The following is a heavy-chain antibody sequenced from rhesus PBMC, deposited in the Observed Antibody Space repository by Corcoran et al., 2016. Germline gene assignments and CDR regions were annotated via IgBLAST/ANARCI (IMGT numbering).Heavy chain of an antibody. Sequence: QVQLVQSGAEVKQPGASVKVSCKASGYTFTSYGMNWVRQAHEQRLEWMGWINTDTGNPTYAQGFKERFTFSMDNSISTAYPQISSLKAEDTAVYYCARRHSGSYYFPTEYFDYWGQGVLVTVSS. CDR2: INTDTGNP. D-gene: IGHD3-16*01. V-gene: IGHV7-114*01. J-gene: IGHJ4*01. CDR3: ARRHSGSYYFPTEYFDY. CDR1: GYTFTSYG.